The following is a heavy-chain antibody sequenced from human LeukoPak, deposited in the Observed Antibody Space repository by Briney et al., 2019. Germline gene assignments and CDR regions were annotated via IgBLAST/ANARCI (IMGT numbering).Heavy chain of an antibody. J-gene: IGHJ4*02. D-gene: IGHD6-13*01. Sequence: GASVRVSCKASGYTFTNYDINWVRQASGQGLEWMGWMNPNSGNTGYAQKFQGRVTMTRNTSISTAYMELSSLRSEDTAVYYCARGIAAAGTGSYFDYWGQGTLVTVSS. CDR1: GYTFTNYD. V-gene: IGHV1-8*01. CDR3: ARGIAAAGTGSYFDY. CDR2: MNPNSGNT.